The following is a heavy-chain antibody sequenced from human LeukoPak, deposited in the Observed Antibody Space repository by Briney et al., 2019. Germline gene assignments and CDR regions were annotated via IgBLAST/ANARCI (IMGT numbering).Heavy chain of an antibody. CDR1: GFTFSSYS. CDR3: ARDLGYGSGSFLDY. D-gene: IGHD3-10*01. Sequence: PGGSLRLSCAASGFTFSSYSMNWVRQAPGTGLEWVSSISSSSSYIYYADSVKGRFTISRDNAKNSLYLQMNSLRAEDTAVYYCARDLGYGSGSFLDYWGQGTLVTVSS. CDR2: ISSSSSYI. J-gene: IGHJ4*02. V-gene: IGHV3-21*01.